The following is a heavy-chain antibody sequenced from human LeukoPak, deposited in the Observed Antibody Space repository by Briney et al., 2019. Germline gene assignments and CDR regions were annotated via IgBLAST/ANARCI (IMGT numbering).Heavy chain of an antibody. CDR3: ARYSSSPLYYFDY. D-gene: IGHD6-6*01. CDR2: IIPIFGTA. CDR1: GGTFSSYA. Sequence: SVKVSCKASGGTFSSYAISWVRQAPGQGLEWMGGIIPIFGTANYAQKFQGRVTITADESTSTAYMELSSLRSEDTAVYCCARYSSSPLYYFDYWGQGTLVTVSS. J-gene: IGHJ4*02. V-gene: IGHV1-69*13.